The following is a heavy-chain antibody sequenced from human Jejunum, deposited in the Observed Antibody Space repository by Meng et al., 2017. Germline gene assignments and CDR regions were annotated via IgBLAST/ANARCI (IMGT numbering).Heavy chain of an antibody. J-gene: IGHJ5*02. CDR3: ARYSRIFGWLDP. V-gene: IGHV4-39*07. D-gene: IGHD3-3*02. Sequence: HLRWQESGRGLGGPSETPSLPWLVSAGPTTGYKALWGWIRQPPGKGLEWIGTIDYSRTTTYYNPSLRSRVTITLDTSKNEISLKVTSVTAAETAIYYCARYSRIFGWLDPWGQGTLVTVSS. CDR1: AGPTTGYKAL. CDR2: IDYSRTTT.